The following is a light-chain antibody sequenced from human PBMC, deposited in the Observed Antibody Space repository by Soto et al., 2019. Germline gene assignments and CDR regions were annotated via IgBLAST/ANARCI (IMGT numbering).Light chain of an antibody. CDR1: QSISNY. CDR2: DVS. J-gene: IGKJ1*01. CDR3: QHYKMYSPWT. Sequence: DIQMTQSPSSLSASVGDRVTITCRASQSISNYLNWYQQKPGKAPKLLIYDVSSLQSGVPSRFSGSGSGTEFTLTISSLQPDDFATYYCQHYKMYSPWTFGQGTKVDIK. V-gene: IGKV1-5*01.